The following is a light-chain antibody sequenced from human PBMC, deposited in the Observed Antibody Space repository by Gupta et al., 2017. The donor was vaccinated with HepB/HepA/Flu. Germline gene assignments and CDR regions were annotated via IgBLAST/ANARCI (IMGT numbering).Light chain of an antibody. CDR1: SSDVGGYNS. J-gene: IGLJ2*01. V-gene: IGLV2-14*01. CDR3: NSDASSTTLR. CDR2: DVS. Sequence: QSALTQPASVSGSPGQSITISCTGTSSDVGGYNSVSWYQQHPGKAPKLMIYDVSNRPSGVSNRFSGSKSGNTASLTISGLQAEDEADYYCNSDASSTTLRFGGGTKLTVL.